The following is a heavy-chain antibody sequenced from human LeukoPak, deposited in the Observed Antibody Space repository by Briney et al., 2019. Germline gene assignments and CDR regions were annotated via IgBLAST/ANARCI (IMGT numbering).Heavy chain of an antibody. CDR3: ARVAGEASGYHPFDI. D-gene: IGHD3-22*01. CDR1: GFIIFKSW. V-gene: IGHV3-7*01. J-gene: IGHJ3*02. Sequence: GGSLRLSCAASGFIIFKSWMTWVRQAPGKGLEWVAIIKQDASETYYLDSVKGRFTISRDNAKNSIYLHITRLRVEDTAVYYCARVAGEASGYHPFDIWGQGTMVTASS. CDR2: IKQDASET.